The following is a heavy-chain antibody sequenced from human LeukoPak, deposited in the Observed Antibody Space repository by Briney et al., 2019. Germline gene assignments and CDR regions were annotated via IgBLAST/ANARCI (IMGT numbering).Heavy chain of an antibody. V-gene: IGHV3-48*01. CDR3: ARGRYYDTSAYNYFDP. J-gene: IGHJ5*02. Sequence: TGGSLRLSCAASGFTFSAYSMNWIRQAPGKGLEWTSYISGSGRSIFSADSVRGRFTISRDNANNSLFLQMNSLRAEDTAVYYCARGRYYDTSAYNYFDPWGQGTLVTVSS. D-gene: IGHD3-22*01. CDR1: GFTFSAYS. CDR2: ISGSGRSI.